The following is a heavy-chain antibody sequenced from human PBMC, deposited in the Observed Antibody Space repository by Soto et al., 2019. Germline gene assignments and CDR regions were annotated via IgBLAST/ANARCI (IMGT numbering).Heavy chain of an antibody. CDR1: GFTFGDYA. V-gene: IGHV3-9*01. Sequence: GGSLRLSCEASGFTFGDYAMHWVRQAPGKGLEWVSGLSWNSGSIGYADSVKGRFTISRDNAKNSLYLQMNSLRAEDTALYYCAKDRSVAGTSYGMDVWGQGTTVTVSS. CDR2: LSWNSGSI. D-gene: IGHD6-19*01. J-gene: IGHJ6*02. CDR3: AKDRSVAGTSYGMDV.